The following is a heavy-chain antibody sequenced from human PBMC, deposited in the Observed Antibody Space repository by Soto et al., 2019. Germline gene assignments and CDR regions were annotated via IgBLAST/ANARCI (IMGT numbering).Heavy chain of an antibody. Sequence: GASVKVSCKDSGGALSSYAISWVRQAPGQGLEWMGGIIPIFGTANYAQKFQGRVTITADESKNQFSLQLNSVTPEDTAVYYCARDRPSLSIAVADYYYYYYGMDVWGQGTTVTVSS. V-gene: IGHV1-69*13. D-gene: IGHD6-19*01. CDR1: GGALSSYA. CDR2: IIPIFGTA. J-gene: IGHJ6*02. CDR3: ARDRPSLSIAVADYYYYYYGMDV.